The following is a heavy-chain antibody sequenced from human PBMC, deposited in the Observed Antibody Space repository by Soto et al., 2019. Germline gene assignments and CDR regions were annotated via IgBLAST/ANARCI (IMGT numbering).Heavy chain of an antibody. CDR2: ISGSGGST. J-gene: IGHJ4*02. D-gene: IGHD4-17*01. V-gene: IGHV3-23*01. CDR3: AKVIDYGDYVGFDY. Sequence: PGWSLRLSCAASGFTFSSYAMSWVRQAPGKGLEWVSAISGSGGSTYYADSVKGRFTISRDNSKNTLYLQMNSLRAEDTAVYYCAKVIDYGDYVGFDYWGQGTLVTVSS. CDR1: GFTFSSYA.